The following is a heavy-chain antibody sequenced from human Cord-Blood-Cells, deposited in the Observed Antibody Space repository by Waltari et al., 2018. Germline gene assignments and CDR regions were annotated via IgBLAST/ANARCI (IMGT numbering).Heavy chain of an antibody. J-gene: IGHJ4*02. V-gene: IGHV1-3*01. CDR1: GYTFTSYA. Sequence: QVQLVQSGAEVKKPGASVKVSCKASGYTFTSYAMHWVRQAPGQRLEWMGWINAGNGNTKYSQKFQGRVTITRDTSASTAYMELSSLRSEDTAAYYCARVWRGAAAPFDYWGQGTLVTVSS. D-gene: IGHD6-13*01. CDR3: ARVWRGAAAPFDY. CDR2: INAGNGNT.